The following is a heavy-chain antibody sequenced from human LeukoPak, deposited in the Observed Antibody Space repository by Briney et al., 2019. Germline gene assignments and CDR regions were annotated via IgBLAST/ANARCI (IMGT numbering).Heavy chain of an antibody. CDR1: GFTFSNYA. J-gene: IGHJ6*04. V-gene: IGHV3-64*01. CDR3: ANEVV. Sequence: GGSLRLSCAASGFTFSNYALHWVRQAPGKGLEYVSAISSNGGSTYYANSVKGRFTISRDNSKNTLYLQMGSLRPEDMAVYYCANEVVWGKGTTVTISS. CDR2: ISSNGGST.